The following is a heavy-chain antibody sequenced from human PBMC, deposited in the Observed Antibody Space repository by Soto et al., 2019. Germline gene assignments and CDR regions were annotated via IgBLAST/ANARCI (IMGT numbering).Heavy chain of an antibody. D-gene: IGHD3-3*01. Sequence: PSETLSLTCAVYGGSFSGYYWSWIRQPPGKGLEWIGEINHSGSTNYNPSLKSRVTISVDTSKNQFSLKLSSVTAADTAVYYCARGKDTIFGVVQSKPYGMDVWGQGTTVTVSS. J-gene: IGHJ6*02. CDR2: INHSGST. CDR3: ARGKDTIFGVVQSKPYGMDV. V-gene: IGHV4-34*01. CDR1: GGSFSGYY.